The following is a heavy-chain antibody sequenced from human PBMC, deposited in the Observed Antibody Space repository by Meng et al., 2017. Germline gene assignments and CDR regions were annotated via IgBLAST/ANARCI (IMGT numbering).Heavy chain of an antibody. CDR3: ATMIVVNY. D-gene: IGHD3-22*01. J-gene: IGHJ4*02. CDR1: GFTFSNAW. CDR2: ISYDGSNK. Sequence: VELVEAGGGLVKPGGSLRLPFAASGFTFSNAWMSWVRQAPGKGLEWVAVISYDGSNKYYADSVKGRFTISRDNSKNTLYLQMNSLRAEDTAVYYCATMIVVNYWGQGTLVTVSS. V-gene: IGHV3-30*03.